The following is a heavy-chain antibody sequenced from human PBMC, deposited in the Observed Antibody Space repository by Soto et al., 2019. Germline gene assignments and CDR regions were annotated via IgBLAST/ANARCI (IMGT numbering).Heavy chain of an antibody. V-gene: IGHV1-18*04. CDR2: ISAYNGNT. D-gene: IGHD4-17*01. J-gene: IGHJ4*02. CDR1: GYTFTSYG. CDR3: ARIRPDMTTVVLIDY. Sequence: AAVKVSCKASGYTFTSYGISWVRQAPGQGLEWMGWISAYNGNTNYAQKLQGRVTMTTDTSTSTAYMELRSLRSDDTAVYYCARIRPDMTTVVLIDYWGQGTMVTVSS.